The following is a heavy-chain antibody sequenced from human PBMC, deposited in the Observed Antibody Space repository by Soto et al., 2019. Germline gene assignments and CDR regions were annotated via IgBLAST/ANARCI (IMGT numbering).Heavy chain of an antibody. CDR2: IIPILGTA. J-gene: IGHJ3*01. CDR3: ARGRLPYGGHDAFDL. Sequence: QVQLVQSGAEVTKPGSSVTVSCKASGGTFSSYAISWVRQAPGQGLEWMGGIIPILGTANDAQKFQGSVTITAGESTSTAYMELSSLRSEDTAVYYWARGRLPYGGHDAFDLWGQGTIVPVSS. D-gene: IGHD1-26*01. CDR1: GGTFSSYA. V-gene: IGHV1-69*01.